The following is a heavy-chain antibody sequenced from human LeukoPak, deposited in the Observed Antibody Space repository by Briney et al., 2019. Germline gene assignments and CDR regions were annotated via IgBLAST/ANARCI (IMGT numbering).Heavy chain of an antibody. J-gene: IGHJ4*02. V-gene: IGHV1-2*02. CDR2: INPNSGGT. Sequence: ASVKVSCKASGHTFTGYYMHWVRQAPGQGLEWMGWINPNSGGTNYAQKFQGRVTMTRDTSISTAYMELSRLRSDDTAVYYCARVPRGSYYGSGSYFDYWGQGTLVTVSS. D-gene: IGHD3-10*01. CDR1: GHTFTGYY. CDR3: ARVPRGSYYGSGSYFDY.